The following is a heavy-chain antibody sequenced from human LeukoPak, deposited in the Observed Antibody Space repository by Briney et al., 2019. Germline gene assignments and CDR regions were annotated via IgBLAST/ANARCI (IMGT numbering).Heavy chain of an antibody. CDR2: INPNNGDT. J-gene: IGHJ4*02. CDR3: ARDSYYGSGSYCN. D-gene: IGHD3-10*01. CDR1: GYTLTGYY. Sequence: ASVKVSCKASGYTLTGYYMYWVRQAPGQGLEWMGWINPNNGDTKYAQKFQGRVTMTRDTSISTAYMELSRLRSDDTAVYYCARDSYYGSGSYCNWGQGTLVTVSS. V-gene: IGHV1-2*02.